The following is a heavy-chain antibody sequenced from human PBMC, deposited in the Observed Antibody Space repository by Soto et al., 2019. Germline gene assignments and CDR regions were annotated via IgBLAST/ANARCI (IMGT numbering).Heavy chain of an antibody. Sequence: EVQLVESGGGFVQPGGSLRLSCVASRFSFTNAWMSWVRQAPGKGPEWVGRIKSKTDGGTADYAAPVKGRFTISRDDSHNPLYLQMDSLNAHDTALYHCSTDIGIYGVDIWGQGTTVNVSS. CDR3: STDIGIYGVDI. CDR2: IKSKTDGGTA. D-gene: IGHD1-26*01. J-gene: IGHJ6*02. CDR1: RFSFTNAW. V-gene: IGHV3-15*01.